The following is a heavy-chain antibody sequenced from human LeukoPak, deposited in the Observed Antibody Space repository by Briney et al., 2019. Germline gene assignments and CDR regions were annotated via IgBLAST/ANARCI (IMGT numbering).Heavy chain of an antibody. CDR3: ARGIAAAGTLPSRFDP. J-gene: IGHJ5*02. CDR2: IIPIFGTA. CDR1: GGTFSSYA. D-gene: IGHD6-13*01. V-gene: IGHV1-69*05. Sequence: SVKVSCKASGGTFSSYAISWVRQAPGQGLEWMGGIIPIFGTANYAQKFQGRVTITTDKSTSTAHMELSSLRSEDTAVYYCARGIAAAGTLPSRFDPWGQGTLVTVSS.